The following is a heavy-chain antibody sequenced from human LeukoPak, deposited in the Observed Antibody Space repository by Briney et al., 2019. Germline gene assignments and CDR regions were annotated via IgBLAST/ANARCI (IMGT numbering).Heavy chain of an antibody. V-gene: IGHV3-23*01. CDR2: ISGSGGST. CDR1: GFTFSSYA. Sequence: QPGGSLRLSCAASGFTFSSYAMSWVRQAPGKGLEWVPAISGSGGSTYYADSVEGRFTISRDNSKNTLYLQMNSLRAEDTAVYYCAKDLWLEAYYFDYWGQGTLVTVSS. CDR3: AKDLWLEAYYFDY. D-gene: IGHD6-19*01. J-gene: IGHJ4*02.